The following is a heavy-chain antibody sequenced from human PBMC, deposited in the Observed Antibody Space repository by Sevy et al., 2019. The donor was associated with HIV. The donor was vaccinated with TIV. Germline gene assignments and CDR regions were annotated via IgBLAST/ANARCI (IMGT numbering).Heavy chain of an antibody. V-gene: IGHV3-33*01. CDR2: IWFDGSNT. CDR1: GFTFSSYG. CDR3: ARDLESYNYGAYGPSFMPDY. Sequence: GSLRLSCAASGFTFSSYGMHWVRQAPGKGLEWVAVIWFDGSNTFYADSVKGRFTISRDIAENTLHFQMNSLRAEDTAVYYCARDLESYNYGAYGPSFMPDYWGQGTVVTVSS. J-gene: IGHJ4*02. D-gene: IGHD1-1*01.